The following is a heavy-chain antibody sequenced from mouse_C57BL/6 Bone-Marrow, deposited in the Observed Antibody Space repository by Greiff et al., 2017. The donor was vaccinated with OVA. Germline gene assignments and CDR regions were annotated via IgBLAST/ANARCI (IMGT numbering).Heavy chain of an antibody. V-gene: IGHV1-64*01. J-gene: IGHJ2*01. Sequence: VQLQQPGAELVKPGASVKLSCKASGYTFTSYWMHWVKQRPGQGLEWIGMIHPNSGSTNYNEKFKSKATLTVDKSSSTAYMQLSSLTSEDSAVYYGARENYGSSYELDYWGQGTTLTVSS. D-gene: IGHD1-1*01. CDR1: GYTFTSYW. CDR2: IHPNSGST. CDR3: ARENYGSSYELDY.